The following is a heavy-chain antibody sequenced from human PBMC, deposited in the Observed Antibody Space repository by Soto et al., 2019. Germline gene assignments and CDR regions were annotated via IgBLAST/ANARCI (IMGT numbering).Heavy chain of an antibody. CDR3: ARYGDFGGVIVSGDAFDI. CDR2: INHSVST. CDR1: GGSFSGYY. J-gene: IGHJ3*02. D-gene: IGHD3-16*02. Sequence: QVQLQQWGAGLLKPSETLSLTCAVYGGSFSGYYWSWIRQPPGKGLEWIGEINHSVSTNYNPSLKSRVTISVGTSKNQFSLKLCSVNAADTAVYYCARYGDFGGVIVSGDAFDIWGQGTMVTVSS. V-gene: IGHV4-34*01.